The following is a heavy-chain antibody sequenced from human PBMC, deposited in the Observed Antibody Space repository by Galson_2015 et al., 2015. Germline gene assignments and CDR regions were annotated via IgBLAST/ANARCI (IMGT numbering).Heavy chain of an antibody. Sequence: SLRLSCAASGFTFSSYGMHWVRQAPGKGLEWVAVIWYDGSNKYYTDSVKGRFTISRDNSKKTLYLQMNSLRAEDTAVYYCARDRAGVPEIEYWGQGTLVTVSS. V-gene: IGHV3-33*01. CDR3: ARDRAGVPEIEY. CDR1: GFTFSSYG. J-gene: IGHJ4*02. CDR2: IWYDGSNK. D-gene: IGHD1-14*01.